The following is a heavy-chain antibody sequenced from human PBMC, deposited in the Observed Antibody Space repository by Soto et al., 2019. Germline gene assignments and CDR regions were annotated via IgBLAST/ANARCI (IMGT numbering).Heavy chain of an antibody. CDR2: ILHDETP. CDR3: AKDLFPTSGQRFFFES. Sequence: GGSLRLSCAASGFTFSTYAMTWVRQAPGRGLEWVSTILHDETPFYTDSVKGRFTISRDNVRGTLYLQMNGLRVGDAALYFCAKDLFPTSGQRFFFESWGQGSLVTVSS. D-gene: IGHD2-21*01. CDR1: GFTFSTYA. J-gene: IGHJ4*02. V-gene: IGHV3-23*01.